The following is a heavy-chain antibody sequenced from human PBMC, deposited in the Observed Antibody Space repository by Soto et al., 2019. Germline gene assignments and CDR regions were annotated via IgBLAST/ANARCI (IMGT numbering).Heavy chain of an antibody. CDR1: GGSISSGGYY. D-gene: IGHD3-3*01. CDR2: IYYSGSP. V-gene: IGHV4-31*03. Sequence: QVQLQESGPGLVKPSQTLSLTCTFSGGSISSGGYYWSWIRQHPGKGLEWIGYIYYSGSPYYNPSLKSRVTISVDTSKNQYSLTLSSVTAADTAVYYCASGVLRFLEWGWFDPWGQGTLVTVSS. J-gene: IGHJ5*02. CDR3: ASGVLRFLEWGWFDP.